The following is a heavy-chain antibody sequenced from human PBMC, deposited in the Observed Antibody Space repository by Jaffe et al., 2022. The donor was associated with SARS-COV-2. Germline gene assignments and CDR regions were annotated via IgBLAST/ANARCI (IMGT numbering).Heavy chain of an antibody. Sequence: EVQLVESGGGLVQPGGSLRLSCAASGLSFRNSWMSWVRQAPGKGPEWVANIKQDGSETYYVDSVDGRFTISRDNAENSLYLQMNSLRAEDTAMYYCARGVDYDSSNYPGGANYFDSWGQGTLVIVSS. J-gene: IGHJ4*02. D-gene: IGHD3-22*01. CDR2: IKQDGSET. CDR1: GLSFRNSW. V-gene: IGHV3-7*03. CDR3: ARGVDYDSSNYPGGANYFDS.